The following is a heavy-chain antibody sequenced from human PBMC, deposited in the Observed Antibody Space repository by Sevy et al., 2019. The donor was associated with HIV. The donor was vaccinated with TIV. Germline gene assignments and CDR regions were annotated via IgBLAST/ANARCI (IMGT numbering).Heavy chain of an antibody. CDR1: GYTFTGYY. V-gene: IGHV1-2*02. CDR2: INPNSGGT. CDR3: ARSPRYSSSPYYYYYYMDV. Sequence: ASVKVSCKASGYTFTGYYMHWVRQAPGQGLEWMGWINPNSGGTNYAQKFQGRVTMTRDTSISTAYMELSRLGSDDTAVYYCARSPRYSSSPYYYYYYMDVWGKGTTVTVSS. J-gene: IGHJ6*03. D-gene: IGHD6-13*01.